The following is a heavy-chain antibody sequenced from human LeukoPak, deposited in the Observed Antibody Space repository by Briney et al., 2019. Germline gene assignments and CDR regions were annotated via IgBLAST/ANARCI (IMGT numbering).Heavy chain of an antibody. CDR2: IIPIFGTA. CDR3: AVDSSGYYENFDY. D-gene: IGHD3-22*01. J-gene: IGHJ4*02. Sequence: SVKVSCKASGGTFSSYAISWVRQAPGQGLEWMGGIIPIFGTANYAQKFQGRVTITADESTSTAYMELSSLRSEDTAVYYCAVDSSGYYENFDYWGQGTLVTVSS. V-gene: IGHV1-69*13. CDR1: GGTFSSYA.